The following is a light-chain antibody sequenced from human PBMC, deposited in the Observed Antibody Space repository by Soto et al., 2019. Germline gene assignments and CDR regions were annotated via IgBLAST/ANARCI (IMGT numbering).Light chain of an antibody. J-gene: IGLJ1*01. CDR1: SSDVGAYNR. Sequence: QSALTQPPSVSGSPGQSVAISCSGTSSDVGAYNRVSWYQQPPGTAPKLMIYDVINRPSGVPERFSGSKSGNTASLTISGLQAEDEADYYCSSFTSTSTYVFGTGTKLTVL. CDR2: DVI. V-gene: IGLV2-18*02. CDR3: SSFTSTSTYV.